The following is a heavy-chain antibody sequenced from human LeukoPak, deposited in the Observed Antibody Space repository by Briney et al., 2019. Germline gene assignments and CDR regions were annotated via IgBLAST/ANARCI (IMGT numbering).Heavy chain of an antibody. CDR2: INPNSGGT. CDR1: LYTFTRYY. Sequence: ASVKVSCKASLYTFTRYYMHWVRQAPGQGLEWMGWINPNSGGTNYAQKFPGRVTMTRDTSISTAYMELSRLRSDDTAVFYCAREPIAMVRGVITDWGQGTLVTVSS. J-gene: IGHJ4*02. CDR3: AREPIAMVRGVITD. V-gene: IGHV1-2*02. D-gene: IGHD3-10*01.